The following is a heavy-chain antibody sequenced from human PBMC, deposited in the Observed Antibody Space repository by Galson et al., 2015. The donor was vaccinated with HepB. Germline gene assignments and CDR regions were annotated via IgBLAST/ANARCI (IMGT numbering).Heavy chain of an antibody. CDR1: GYSFVNYG. D-gene: IGHD7-27*01. Sequence: SVKVSCKASGYSFVNYGISWVRLAPGQGLEWMGWISTYNANTNYAQKFQGRVSMTTDTATSTAYMEVRSLTFEDTAVYYCARSERNWGFDYWGQGALVTVSS. CDR3: ARSERNWGFDY. V-gene: IGHV1-18*01. CDR2: ISTYNANT. J-gene: IGHJ4*02.